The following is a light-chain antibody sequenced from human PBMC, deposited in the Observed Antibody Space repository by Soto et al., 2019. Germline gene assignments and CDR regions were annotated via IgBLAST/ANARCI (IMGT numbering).Light chain of an antibody. J-gene: IGKJ1*01. V-gene: IGKV2-28*01. CDR3: MQPLQSWT. CDR2: LGS. Sequence: DIVMTQSPLSLPVTPAEPASISCRSSQILLHSNGYNYLDWYLQKPGQSPQLLIYLGSNRASGVPDRFSGSGSGTDFTLKISRVEAEDVGVYYCMQPLQSWTFGQGTKVDIK. CDR1: QILLHSNGYNY.